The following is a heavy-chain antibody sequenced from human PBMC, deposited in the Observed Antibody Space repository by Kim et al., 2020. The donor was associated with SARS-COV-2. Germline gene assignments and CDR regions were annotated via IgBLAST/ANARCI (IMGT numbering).Heavy chain of an antibody. V-gene: IGHV3-23*01. CDR2: ISGNGGGTT. J-gene: IGHJ4*02. D-gene: IGHD1-1*01. CDR1: GFTFSRYA. Sequence: GGSLRLSCTASGFTFSRYAISWVRQAPGKGPELVSAISGNGGGTTSYSASVKGRFTISRDDSKDTLFLEMNSLRAEDTALYYCAKDWNLKVILGCFELWGQGTVVTVSS. CDR3: AKDWNLKVILGCFEL.